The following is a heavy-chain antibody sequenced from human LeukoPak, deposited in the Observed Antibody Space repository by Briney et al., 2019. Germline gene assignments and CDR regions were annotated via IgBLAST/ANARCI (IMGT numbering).Heavy chain of an antibody. V-gene: IGHV3-53*01. CDR1: GFSVSSNY. J-gene: IGHJ4*02. D-gene: IGHD3-9*01. CDR3: ARGSLLRYFDWPD. CDR2: IYSVTST. Sequence: GGSLRLSCAASGFSVSSNYMSWVRQAPGKGLEWVSVIYSVTSTYYADSVNGRFTISRDDSKNTVDLQMNSLSAEDTAMYYCARGSLLRYFDWPDWGQGILVTVSS.